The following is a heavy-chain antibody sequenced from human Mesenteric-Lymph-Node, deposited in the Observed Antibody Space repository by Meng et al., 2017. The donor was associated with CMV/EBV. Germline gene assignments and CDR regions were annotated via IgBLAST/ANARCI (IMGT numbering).Heavy chain of an antibody. Sequence: GESLKISCAASGVSVSNNYMNWVRQAPGKGLEWVSVIYSGDTTYYVDSVKGRFTVSRDNSKNTLYLHMNNVTTEDTALYYCARDARTVGTHPPDYWGQGTLVTVSS. V-gene: IGHV3-66*02. CDR2: IYSGDTT. CDR1: GVSVSNNY. J-gene: IGHJ4*02. D-gene: IGHD4-23*01. CDR3: ARDARTVGTHPPDY.